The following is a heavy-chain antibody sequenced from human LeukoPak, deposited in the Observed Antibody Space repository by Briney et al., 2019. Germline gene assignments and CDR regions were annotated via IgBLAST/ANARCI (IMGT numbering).Heavy chain of an antibody. CDR1: GFTFSSYS. J-gene: IGHJ4*02. CDR2: ISSSSSYI. D-gene: IGHD1-26*01. CDR3: ARRSGSYYYFDY. Sequence: GRSLRLSCAASGFTFSSYSMNWVRQAPGKGLEWVSSISSSSSYIYYADSVKGRFTISRDNAKNSLYLQMNSLRAEDTAVYYCARRSGSYYYFDYWGQGTLVTVSS. V-gene: IGHV3-21*01.